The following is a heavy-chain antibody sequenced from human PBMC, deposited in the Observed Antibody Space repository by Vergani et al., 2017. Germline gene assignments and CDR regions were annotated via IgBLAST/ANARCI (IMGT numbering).Heavy chain of an antibody. V-gene: IGHV1-69*01. D-gene: IGHD2-2*01. CDR2: IIPIFGTA. J-gene: IGHJ6*02. CDR1: GVTFSSYA. CDR3: ASIGRGRVVVPAAMPYYYCGMDV. Sequence: QVQLVQSGAEVKKPGSSVKVSCKASGVTFSSYAISWVRQAPGQGLEWMGGIIPIFGTANYAQKFQGRVTITADESTSTAYMELSSLRAEDTAVYYCASIGRGRVVVPAAMPYYYCGMDVWGQETTVTVSS.